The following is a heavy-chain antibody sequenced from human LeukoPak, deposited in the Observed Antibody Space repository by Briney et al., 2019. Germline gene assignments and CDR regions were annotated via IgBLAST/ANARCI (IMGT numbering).Heavy chain of an antibody. J-gene: IGHJ4*02. CDR3: AKDLEWEIAAAGIFDY. V-gene: IGHV3-23*01. D-gene: IGHD6-13*01. CDR1: GLTFSTYA. CDR2: ISGSTGGST. Sequence: GGSLRLSCAASGLTFSTYAMRWVRQAPSKGLEWVSTISGSTGGSTYYADSVKGRFTISRDNSKNTVHLQMDSLRAEDSAVYYCAKDLEWEIAAAGIFDYWGQGTLVTVSS.